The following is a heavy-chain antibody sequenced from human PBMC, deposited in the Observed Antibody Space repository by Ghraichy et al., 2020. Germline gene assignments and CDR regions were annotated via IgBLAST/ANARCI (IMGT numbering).Heavy chain of an antibody. CDR2: ISSSSRNM. D-gene: IGHD5-12*01. CDR3: SRDGVRNGGYEYFDY. V-gene: IGHV3-21*01. Sequence: GESLNISCAASGFTFSWFSMNWVRQAPGKGLEWVSSISSSSRNMFYADSVKGRFIISRDDAKNSLYLQMNSLRAEDTALYYCSRDGVRNGGYEYFDYWGQGTLVTVSS. CDR1: GFTFSWFS. J-gene: IGHJ4*02.